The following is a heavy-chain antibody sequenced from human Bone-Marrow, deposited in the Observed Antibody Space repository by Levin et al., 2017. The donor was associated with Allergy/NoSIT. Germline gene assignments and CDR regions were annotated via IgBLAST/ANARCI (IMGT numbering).Heavy chain of an antibody. V-gene: IGHV3-7*01. D-gene: IGHD1-1*01. Sequence: GESLKISCAASGFIFSDYWMTWVRQAPGKGLEWVANINQDGSTEHYVDSVKGRFTISRDNAKNSLYLQMNSLRAEDTAFYYCARNTGDDWGQGTLVTVSS. CDR1: GFIFSDYW. J-gene: IGHJ4*02. CDR2: INQDGSTE. CDR3: ARNTGDD.